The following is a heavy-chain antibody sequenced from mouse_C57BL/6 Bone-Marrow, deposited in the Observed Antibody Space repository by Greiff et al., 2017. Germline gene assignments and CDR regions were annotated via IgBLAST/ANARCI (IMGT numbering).Heavy chain of an antibody. CDR1: GYSFTGYF. J-gene: IGHJ2*01. CDR2: INPYNGDT. V-gene: IGHV1-20*01. Sequence: VQLKESGPELVKPGDSVKISCKASGYSFTGYFMNWVMQSHGKSLEWIGRINPYNGDTFYNQKFKGKATLTVNKTSSTAHMQLRSLTSEDSAVYYCASSYYGYEYFGYWGQGTTLTVSS. CDR3: ASSYYGYEYFGY. D-gene: IGHD2-9*01.